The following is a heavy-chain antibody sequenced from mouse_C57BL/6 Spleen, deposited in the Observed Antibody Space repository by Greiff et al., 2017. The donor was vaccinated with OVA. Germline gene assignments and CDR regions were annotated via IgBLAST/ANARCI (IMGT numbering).Heavy chain of an antibody. D-gene: IGHD1-1*01. CDR1: GFTFSDYY. V-gene: IGHV5-12*01. Sequence: EVQLQESGGGLVQPGGSLKLSCAASGFTFSDYYMYWVRQTPEKRLEWVAYISNGGGSTYYPDTVKGRFTISRDNAKNTLYLQMSRLKSEDTAMYYCARCYYGSSYDWYFDVWGTGTTVTVSS. CDR3: ARCYYGSSYDWYFDV. CDR2: ISNGGGST. J-gene: IGHJ1*03.